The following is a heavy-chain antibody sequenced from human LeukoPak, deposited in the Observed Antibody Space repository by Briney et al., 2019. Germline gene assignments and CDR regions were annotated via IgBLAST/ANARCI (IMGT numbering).Heavy chain of an antibody. CDR3: ARHYGSGSPYYYMDV. J-gene: IGHJ6*03. Sequence: QSGGSLRLSCAASGFTFSSYAMHWVRQAPGKGLEWVAVISYDGSNKYYADSVKGRFTISRDNAKNSLYLQMNSLRAEDTAVYYCARHYGSGSPYYYMDVWGKGTTVTVSS. D-gene: IGHD3-10*01. CDR2: ISYDGSNK. V-gene: IGHV3-30*04. CDR1: GFTFSSYA.